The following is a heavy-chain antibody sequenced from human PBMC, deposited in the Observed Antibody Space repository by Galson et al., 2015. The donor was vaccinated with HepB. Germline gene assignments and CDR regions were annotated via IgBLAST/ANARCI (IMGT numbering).Heavy chain of an antibody. CDR1: GFTFSSYW. CDR2: IKQDGSEK. V-gene: IGHV3-7*01. D-gene: IGHD1-26*01. Sequence: SLRLSCAASGFTFSSYWMSWVRQAPGKGLEWVANIKQDGSEKYYVDSVKGRFTISRDNAKNSLYLQMNSLRAEDTAVYYCAREGSGSYFSSEELTDAFDIWGQGTMVTVSS. CDR3: AREGSGSYFSSEELTDAFDI. J-gene: IGHJ3*02.